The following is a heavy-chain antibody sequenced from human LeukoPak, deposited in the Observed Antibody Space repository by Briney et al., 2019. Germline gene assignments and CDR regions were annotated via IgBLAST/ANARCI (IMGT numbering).Heavy chain of an antibody. CDR1: GYTFTDYY. CDR2: INPDSGGP. D-gene: IGHD2-2*01. J-gene: IGHJ4*02. CDR3: ARGGLGYCSSTSCSIDY. V-gene: IGHV1-2*02. Sequence: ASVKVSCKASGYTFTDYYMHWVRQAPGQGFEWMGWINPDSGGPNYAQKFQGRVTMTRDTSISTAYMELSRLRSDDTAVYYCARGGLGYCSSTSCSIDYWGQGTLVTVSS.